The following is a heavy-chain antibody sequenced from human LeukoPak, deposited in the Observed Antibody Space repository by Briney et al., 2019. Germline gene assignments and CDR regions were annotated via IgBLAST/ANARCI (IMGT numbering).Heavy chain of an antibody. CDR3: AKNAYSSSWIGWFDP. CDR1: GYSFTSYW. CDR2: IYPGDSDT. D-gene: IGHD6-13*01. Sequence: GESLKISCKGSGYSFTSYWIGWVRQMPGKGLEWMGIIYPGDSDTRYSPSFQGQVTISADKSISAAYLQWSSLKASDTAMYYCAKNAYSSSWIGWFDPWGQGTLVTVSS. V-gene: IGHV5-51*01. J-gene: IGHJ5*02.